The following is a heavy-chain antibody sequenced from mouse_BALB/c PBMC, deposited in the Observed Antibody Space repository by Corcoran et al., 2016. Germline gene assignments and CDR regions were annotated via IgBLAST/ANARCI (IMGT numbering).Heavy chain of an antibody. J-gene: IGHJ2*01. V-gene: IGHV1S135*01. D-gene: IGHD1-2*01. CDR2: IDPFNGGT. CDR1: GYSFTNYY. CDR3: ASSLLRSDY. Sequence: ELLLQQSGPELMKTGASVKISCKASGYSFTNYYMHWVKQSHGKSLEWIGYIDPFNGGTSYNQKFKGKATLTVDKSSSTAYMHLSSLTSEDSAVYYCASSLLRSDYWGQGTTLTVSS.